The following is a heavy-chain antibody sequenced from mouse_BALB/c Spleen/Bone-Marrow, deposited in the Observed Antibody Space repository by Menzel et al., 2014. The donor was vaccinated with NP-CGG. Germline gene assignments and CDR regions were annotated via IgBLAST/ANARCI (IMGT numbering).Heavy chain of an antibody. Sequence: VNLVESGAELVRPGSSVKISCKASGYPFSSYWMSWVKQRPGQGLEWIGQIYPGDGETNYNGKFKGNATLTADKSSSTAYMQLISLTSEDSAVYFCARKYGDYWGQGTTLTVSS. V-gene: IGHV1-80*01. CDR1: GYPFSSYW. CDR2: IYPGDGET. CDR3: ARKYGDY. J-gene: IGHJ2*01. D-gene: IGHD2-10*02.